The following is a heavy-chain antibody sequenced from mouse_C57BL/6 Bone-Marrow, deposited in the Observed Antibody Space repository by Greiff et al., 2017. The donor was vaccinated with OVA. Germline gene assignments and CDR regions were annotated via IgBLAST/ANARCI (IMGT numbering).Heavy chain of an antibody. V-gene: IGHV1-54*01. Sequence: VQGVESGAELVRPGTSVKVSCKASGYAFTNYLIEWVKQRPGQGLEWIGVINPGSGGTNYNEKFKGKATLTADKSSSTAYMQLSSLTSEDSAVYFCARRKNYYGNYGDAMDYWGQGTSVTVSS. CDR2: INPGSGGT. D-gene: IGHD2-1*01. CDR1: GYAFTNYL. J-gene: IGHJ4*01. CDR3: ARRKNYYGNYGDAMDY.